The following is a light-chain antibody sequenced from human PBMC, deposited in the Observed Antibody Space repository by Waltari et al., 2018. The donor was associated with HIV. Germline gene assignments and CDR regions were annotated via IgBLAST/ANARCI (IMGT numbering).Light chain of an antibody. V-gene: IGKV3-15*01. CDR3: QQYNNWLT. CDR2: DAS. Sequence: IVMTQSPATLSVSPGESATLSCRASQSVSNKLAWYQQKPGQAPRPLMYDASTRVTGIPARFSGSGSGTDFTLTISSLQSGDFAIYYCQQYNNWLTFGGGTKVEIK. J-gene: IGKJ4*01. CDR1: QSVSNK.